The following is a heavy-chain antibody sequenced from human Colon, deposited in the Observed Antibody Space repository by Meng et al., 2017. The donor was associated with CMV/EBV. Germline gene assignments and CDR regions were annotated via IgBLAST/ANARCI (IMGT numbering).Heavy chain of an antibody. CDR1: GYTFSDYH. Sequence: VHVEQSGAEGKKPGASVKDSCKPSGYTFSDYHIHWVRQAPGQGLEWMGWINSNSGATDYAQKFQGRFTMTRDTSITTVYMELSSLRSDDTAVYYCARDPSGSRVPFDYWGQGSLVTVSS. J-gene: IGHJ4*02. D-gene: IGHD1-26*01. CDR3: ARDPSGSRVPFDY. CDR2: INSNSGAT. V-gene: IGHV1-2*02.